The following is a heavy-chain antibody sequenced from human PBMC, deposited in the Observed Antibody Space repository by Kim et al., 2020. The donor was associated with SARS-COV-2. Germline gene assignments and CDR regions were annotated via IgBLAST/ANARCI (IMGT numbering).Heavy chain of an antibody. CDR1: GFTFDDYG. J-gene: IGHJ5*02. V-gene: IGHV3-20*04. CDR3: ARGDLDDILTGYSTLDP. Sequence: GGSLRLSCAASGFTFDDYGMSWVRQAPGKGLEWVSGINWNGGSTGYADSVKGRFTISRDNAKNSLYLQMNSLRAEDTALYYCARGDLDDILTGYSTLDPWGQGTLVTVSS. CDR2: INWNGGST. D-gene: IGHD3-9*01.